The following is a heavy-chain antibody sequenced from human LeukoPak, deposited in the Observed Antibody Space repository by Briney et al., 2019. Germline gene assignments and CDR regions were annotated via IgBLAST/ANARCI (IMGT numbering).Heavy chain of an antibody. J-gene: IGHJ6*03. Sequence: SETLSLTCTVSGGSISRSSYYWGWIRQPPGKGLEWIGSIYYSGSTYYNPSLKSRVTISGDTSKNQFSLKLSSVTAADTAVYYCARSVEGYCSGGSCYSYYYMDVWGKGTTVTVSS. V-gene: IGHV4-39*07. D-gene: IGHD2-15*01. CDR2: IYYSGST. CDR1: GGSISRSSYY. CDR3: ARSVEGYCSGGSCYSYYYMDV.